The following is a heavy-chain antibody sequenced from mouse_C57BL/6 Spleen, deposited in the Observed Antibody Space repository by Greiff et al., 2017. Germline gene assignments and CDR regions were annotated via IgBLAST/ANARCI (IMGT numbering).Heavy chain of an antibody. CDR2: ISDGGSYT. CDR1: GFTFSSYA. CDR3: ARDYGSPYYFDY. V-gene: IGHV5-4*01. D-gene: IGHD1-1*01. Sequence: EVHLVESGGGLVKPGGSLKLSCAASGFTFSSYAMSWVRQTPEKRLEWVATISDGGSYTYYPDNVKGRFTISRDNAKNNLYLQMSHLKSEDTAMYYCARDYGSPYYFDYWGQGTTLTVSS. J-gene: IGHJ2*01.